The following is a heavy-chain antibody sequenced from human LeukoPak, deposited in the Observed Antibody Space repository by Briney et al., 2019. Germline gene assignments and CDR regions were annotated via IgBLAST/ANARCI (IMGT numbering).Heavy chain of an antibody. V-gene: IGHV3-23*01. CDR2: ITGSGDMT. Sequence: GGSLRLSCAVSGFTFSTSAMTWVRQAPGKGLEWVASITGSGDMTYFADSVKGRFTISRDNAKNSLYLQMNSLRAEDTAVYYCARAIYCSSTSCYDAFDIWGQGTMVTVSS. CDR1: GFTFSTSA. D-gene: IGHD2-2*01. J-gene: IGHJ3*02. CDR3: ARAIYCSSTSCYDAFDI.